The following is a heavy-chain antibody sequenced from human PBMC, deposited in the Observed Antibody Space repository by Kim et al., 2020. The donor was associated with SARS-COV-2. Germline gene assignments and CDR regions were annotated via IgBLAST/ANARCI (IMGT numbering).Heavy chain of an antibody. J-gene: IGHJ4*02. V-gene: IGHV3-48*03. Sequence: GGSLRLSCAASGFTFSSYEMNWVRQAPGKGLEWVSYISSSGSTIYYADSVKGRFTISRDNAKNSLYLQMNSLRAEDTAVYYCASRGYSYGPFDYWGQGTLVTVSS. CDR1: GFTFSSYE. D-gene: IGHD5-18*01. CDR3: ASRGYSYGPFDY. CDR2: ISSSGSTI.